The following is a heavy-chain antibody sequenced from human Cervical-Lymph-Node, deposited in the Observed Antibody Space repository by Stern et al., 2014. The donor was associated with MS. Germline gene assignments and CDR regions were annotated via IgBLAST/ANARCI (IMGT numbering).Heavy chain of an antibody. CDR2: VIPFVGTS. CDR1: GG. J-gene: IGHJ5*02. CDR3: GRGGGDNWFDP. Sequence: VQLVQSGAEVKKPGSSVKVSCKASGGISWVRQAPGQGLEWMGGVIPFVGTSNYAQKFHGRVTITVDTSTKTHYLELRNLRSNDTAVYYCGRGGGDNWFDPWGQGTLVTVSS. V-gene: IGHV1-69*06. D-gene: IGHD3-16*01.